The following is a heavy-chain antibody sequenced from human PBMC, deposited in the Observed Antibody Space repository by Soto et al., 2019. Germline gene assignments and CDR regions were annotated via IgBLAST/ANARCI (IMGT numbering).Heavy chain of an antibody. CDR3: ARKNPGREWELPDY. Sequence: QVQLVESGGGVVQPGRSLRLSCAASGFAFSTYGMHWVRQAPGKGLEWVAVTTSDGARINYADSVKGRSTISRDNSRTTLYLQMNSLRIDDTAVYYCARKNPGREWELPDYWGQGTLVTVSS. CDR1: GFAFSTYG. CDR2: TTSDGARI. J-gene: IGHJ4*02. D-gene: IGHD1-26*01. V-gene: IGHV3-30*03.